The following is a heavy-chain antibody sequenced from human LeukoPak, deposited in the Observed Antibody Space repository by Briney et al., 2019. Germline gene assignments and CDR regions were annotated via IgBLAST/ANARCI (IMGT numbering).Heavy chain of an antibody. J-gene: IGHJ1*01. CDR3: ASPRGDDSGGYYTWYFHH. CDR1: GGSISSYY. V-gene: IGHV4-59*01. Sequence: NPSETLSLTCTVSGGSISSYYWSWIRQPPGKGLEWIGYIYYSGSTNYNPSLKSRVTISVDTSKNQFFLKLSSVTAADTAVYYCASPRGDDSGGYYTWYFHHWGQGILVTVSS. CDR2: IYYSGST. D-gene: IGHD3-22*01.